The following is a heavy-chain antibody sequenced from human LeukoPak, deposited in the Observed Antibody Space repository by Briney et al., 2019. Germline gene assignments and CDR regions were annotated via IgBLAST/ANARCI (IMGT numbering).Heavy chain of an antibody. D-gene: IGHD3-22*01. Sequence: GGSLRLSCAASGFTFSSYAMTWVRQRPGRGLECVSSISGRGDSTYYVDSVRGRFSISRDNSKNTVFLQMNTLRAEDTAVYYCAKRRDYDSTGYYFTPYYFDYWGERTLVTVSS. CDR1: GFTFSSYA. CDR2: ISGRGDST. J-gene: IGHJ4*02. CDR3: AKRRDYDSTGYYFTPYYFDY. V-gene: IGHV3-23*01.